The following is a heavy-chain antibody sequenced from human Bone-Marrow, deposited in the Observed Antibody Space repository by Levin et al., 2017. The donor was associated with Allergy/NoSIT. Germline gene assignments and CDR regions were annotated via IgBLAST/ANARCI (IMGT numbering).Heavy chain of an antibody. J-gene: IGHJ4*02. V-gene: IGHV3-7*01. Sequence: LSLTCAASGFTFSTYRMSWVRQAPGKGLEWVANIQSDGNQRYYVDSVKGRFTISRDNAKNSLYLHMNSLRAEDTAVYYCARPLGNGWYLTDYWGQGTLVTVSS. CDR2: IQSDGNQR. CDR1: GFTFSTYR. CDR3: ARPLGNGWYLTDY. D-gene: IGHD6-19*01.